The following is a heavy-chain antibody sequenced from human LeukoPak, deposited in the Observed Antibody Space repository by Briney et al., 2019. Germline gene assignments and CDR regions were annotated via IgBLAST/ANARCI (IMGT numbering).Heavy chain of an antibody. Sequence: GGSLRLSCAASGFTFSSYAMSWVRQAPGKGLEWVSAISGSGGSTYYADSVKGRFTTSRDNAKNSLYLQMNNLRAEDTAMYYCARDGDYGGTDFDSWGQGTLVTVSS. CDR3: ARDGDYGGTDFDS. CDR1: GFTFSSYA. J-gene: IGHJ4*02. D-gene: IGHD4-23*01. V-gene: IGHV3-23*01. CDR2: ISGSGGST.